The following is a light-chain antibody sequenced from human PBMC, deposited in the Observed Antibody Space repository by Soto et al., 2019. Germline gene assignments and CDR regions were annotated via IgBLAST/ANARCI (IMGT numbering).Light chain of an antibody. CDR3: QQYGFWPIT. CDR1: QSVTTR. J-gene: IGKJ5*01. V-gene: IGKV3-20*01. Sequence: IVGILFPATLTLSLGDRVTXSCRASQSVTTRLAWYQHKPGQAPSLLMTRASSRAAGVPVRFSGSGSGTDFTLTISRLEPEDFALYYCQQYGFWPITFGLGTRLDIK. CDR2: RAS.